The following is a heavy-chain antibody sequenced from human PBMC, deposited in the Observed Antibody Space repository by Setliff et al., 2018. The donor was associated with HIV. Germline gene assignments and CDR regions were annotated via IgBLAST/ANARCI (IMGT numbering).Heavy chain of an antibody. J-gene: IGHJ4*02. CDR2: IYASGSI. CDR3: AKGAGFYGDYTFDH. CDR1: GGSISSHC. Sequence: SETLSLTCTVSGGSISSHCWSWIRQSPGKALEWIGYIYASGSIIYNPSLQSRVTISMVASRNQFSLKVTSVTAADTAVYYCAKGAGFYGDYTFDHWGQGTLVTVSS. D-gene: IGHD4-17*01. V-gene: IGHV4-59*11.